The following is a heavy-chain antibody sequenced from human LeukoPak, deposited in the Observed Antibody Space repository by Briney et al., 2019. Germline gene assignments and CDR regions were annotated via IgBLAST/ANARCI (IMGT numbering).Heavy chain of an antibody. J-gene: IGHJ6*03. Sequence: GGSLRLSCAASGFTLSNYVIHWVRQAPGKGLEWVAFIRYNGNNQYYADSVKGRFTISRDNSKNTLYLQMNSLKGDDTAVYYCAKDSAFYYIDVWGKGTTVIISS. D-gene: IGHD3-10*01. CDR3: AKDSAFYYIDV. CDR1: GFTLSNYV. CDR2: IRYNGNNQ. V-gene: IGHV3-30*02.